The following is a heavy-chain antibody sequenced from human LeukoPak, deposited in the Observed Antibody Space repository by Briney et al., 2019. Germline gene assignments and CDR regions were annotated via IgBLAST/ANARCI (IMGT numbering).Heavy chain of an antibody. D-gene: IGHD6-13*01. CDR1: GFTFNSYA. CDR3: ARVALRGIAAAPADY. V-gene: IGHV3-30-3*01. Sequence: GGSLRLSCAASGFTFNSYAMHWVRQAPGKGLEWVAVISYDGSNKYYADSVKGRFTISRDNSKNTLYLQMNSLRAEDTAVYYCARVALRGIAAAPADYWGQGTLVTVSS. CDR2: ISYDGSNK. J-gene: IGHJ4*02.